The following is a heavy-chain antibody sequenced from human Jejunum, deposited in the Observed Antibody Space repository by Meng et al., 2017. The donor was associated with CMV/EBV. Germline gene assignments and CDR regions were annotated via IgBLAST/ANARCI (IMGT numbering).Heavy chain of an antibody. CDR2: VSYSGST. CDR3: ARWSGSESYPSADY. Sequence: VSRGYINYTSWSWIRQSARKGLEWIGSVSYSGSTNYNPSLKSRVSISMDTSENQFSLKVTSVTAGDTAVYYCARWSGSESYPSADYWGQGTLVTVSS. CDR1: RGYINYTS. J-gene: IGHJ4*02. D-gene: IGHD3-10*01. V-gene: IGHV4-59*01.